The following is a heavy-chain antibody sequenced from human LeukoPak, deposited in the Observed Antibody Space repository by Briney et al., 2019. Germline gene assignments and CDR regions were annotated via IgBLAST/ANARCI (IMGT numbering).Heavy chain of an antibody. Sequence: GRSLRLSCAASGFTFSSYAMHWVRQAPGKGLEWVAVISYDGSNKYYADSVKGRFTISRDNSKNTLYLRMNSLRAEDTAVYYCARDHYGMDVWGQGTTVTVSS. CDR1: GFTFSSYA. CDR2: ISYDGSNK. J-gene: IGHJ6*02. CDR3: ARDHYGMDV. V-gene: IGHV3-30-3*01.